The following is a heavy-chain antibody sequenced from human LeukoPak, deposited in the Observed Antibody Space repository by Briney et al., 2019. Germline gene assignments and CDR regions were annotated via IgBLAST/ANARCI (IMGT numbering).Heavy chain of an antibody. CDR2: INTDGSNT. CDR3: ARDQSIAGPTTADY. V-gene: IGHV3-74*01. J-gene: IGHJ4*02. D-gene: IGHD1-26*01. CDR1: GFTFSRIW. Sequence: QPGGSLRLSCAASGFTFSRIWMHWVRQAPGKGLVWVSRINTDGSNTIYADSVKGRFTISRDNAKNTLYLQVNSLRAEDTAVYYCARDQSIAGPTTADYWGQGTLVTVSS.